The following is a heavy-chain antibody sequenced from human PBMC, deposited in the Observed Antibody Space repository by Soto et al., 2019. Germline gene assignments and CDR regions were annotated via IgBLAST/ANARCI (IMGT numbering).Heavy chain of an antibody. D-gene: IGHD5-12*01. CDR3: VRDHSRLKHLAY. Sequence: PGGSLRLSCAASGFALSSFDMDWVRQAPGKGLEWVSYINMDGGSTHYAESVKGRFTISRDNARNSLSLQMDSLRVEDTAVYYCVRDHSRLKHLAYWGQGTLVTVSS. J-gene: IGHJ4*02. V-gene: IGHV3-48*03. CDR2: INMDGGST. CDR1: GFALSSFD.